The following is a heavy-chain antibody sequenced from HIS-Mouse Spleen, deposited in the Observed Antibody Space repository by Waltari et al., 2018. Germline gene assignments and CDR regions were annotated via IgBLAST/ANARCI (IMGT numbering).Heavy chain of an antibody. Sequence: QVQLVESGGGVVQPGRSLRLSCAASGFTFSSYGMHWVRQAPGKGREWVAVISYDGSNKYYADSVKGRLTISRDNSKNTLYLQMNSLRAEDTAVYYCAKDKHHAFDYWGQGTLVTVSS. V-gene: IGHV3-30*18. CDR1: GFTFSSYG. CDR3: AKDKHHAFDY. J-gene: IGHJ4*02. CDR2: ISYDGSNK.